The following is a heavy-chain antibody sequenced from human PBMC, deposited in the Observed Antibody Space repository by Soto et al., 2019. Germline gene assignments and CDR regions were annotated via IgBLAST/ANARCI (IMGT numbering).Heavy chain of an antibody. V-gene: IGHV3-23*01. J-gene: IGHJ4*02. CDR1: GFTFSSYA. CDR2: ISGSGGST. Sequence: LRLSCAASGFTFSSYAMSWVRQAPGKGLEWVSAISGSGGSTYYADSVKGRFTISRDNSKNTLYLQMNSLRAEDTAVYYCVTHFYLVVVADGGVPTPPKFDYWGQATLVTVSS. CDR3: VTHFYLVVVADGGVPTPPKFDY. D-gene: IGHD2-15*01.